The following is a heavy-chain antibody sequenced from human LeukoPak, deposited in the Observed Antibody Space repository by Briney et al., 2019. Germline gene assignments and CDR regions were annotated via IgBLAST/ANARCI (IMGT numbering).Heavy chain of an antibody. J-gene: IGHJ4*02. D-gene: IGHD5-12*01. CDR1: GDSVSSNSAG. V-gene: IGHV6-1*01. CDR2: TYYKSKWHN. Sequence: SQTLSLTCAISGDSVSSNSAGWNWIRQSPSRGLEWMGRTYYKSKWHNDYAVSLKSRLTINPDTSKNQFSLQLNSVTPGDTAVYYCTRGWLAVGFDYWGQGTLVTVSS. CDR3: TRGWLAVGFDY.